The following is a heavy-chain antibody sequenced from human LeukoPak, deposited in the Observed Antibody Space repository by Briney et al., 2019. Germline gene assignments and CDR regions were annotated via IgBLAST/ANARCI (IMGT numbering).Heavy chain of an antibody. CDR1: GFSFSNSA. J-gene: IGHJ3*01. CDR3: AKDSGQLGVREVFDV. V-gene: IGHV3-23*01. D-gene: IGHD7-27*01. CDR2: ISSSGGST. Sequence: GGSLRLSCAASGFSFSNSAMYWVRQAPGKGLEWVSAISSSGGSTYYADSVRGRFTISRENSKNTVYLQMNSLGDEDTAVYHCAKDSGQLGVREVFDVWGQGEMVTVSS.